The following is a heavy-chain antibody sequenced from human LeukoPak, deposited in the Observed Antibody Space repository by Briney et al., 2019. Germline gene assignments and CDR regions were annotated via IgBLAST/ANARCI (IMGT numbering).Heavy chain of an antibody. CDR3: ARQTTVISFDY. CDR1: GGSISSGDYY. J-gene: IGHJ4*02. V-gene: IGHV4-30-4*01. Sequence: SETLSLTCTVSGGSISSGDYYWTWIRQPPGKGLEWMGYIFYSGSMYYNPSLKSRLTISVDTSKNQFSPKLRSVTAADTAVYYCARQTTVISFDYWGQGALVTVSS. CDR2: IFYSGSM. D-gene: IGHD4-17*01.